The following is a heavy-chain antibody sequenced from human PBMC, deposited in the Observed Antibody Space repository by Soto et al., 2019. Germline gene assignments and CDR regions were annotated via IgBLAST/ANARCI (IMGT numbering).Heavy chain of an antibody. CDR1: GYTFTSYG. D-gene: IGHD2-8*01. J-gene: IGHJ6*02. CDR2: ISAYNGNT. Sequence: QVQLVQSGAEVKKPGASVKVSCKASGYTFTSYGISWVRQAPGQGLEWMGWISAYNGNTNYAQKFQGRVTMTTDTSTSTAYMELRSLRSDDTAVYYCARDGKYCTYGVSYCYRMDVWGEGTTVTVCS. V-gene: IGHV1-18*01. CDR3: ARDGKYCTYGVSYCYRMDV.